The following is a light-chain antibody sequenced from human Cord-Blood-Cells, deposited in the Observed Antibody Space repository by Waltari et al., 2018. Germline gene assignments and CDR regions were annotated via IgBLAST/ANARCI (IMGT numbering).Light chain of an antibody. J-gene: IGLJ3*02. CDR3: SSYPSSSTWV. CDR1: SSDVGGYNY. CDR2: DVS. V-gene: IGLV2-14*01. Sequence: QSALTQPASVSGSPGQSITISCTGTSSDVGGYNYVSWYQQHQGKAPKLMSYDVSKRPSWVSHRFSGSKSGNTPSLTISGLQAEAEADYYCSSYPSSSTWVFGGGTKLTVL.